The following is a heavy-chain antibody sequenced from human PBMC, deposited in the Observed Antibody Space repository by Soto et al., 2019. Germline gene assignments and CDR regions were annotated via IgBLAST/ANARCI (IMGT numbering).Heavy chain of an antibody. V-gene: IGHV1-2*02. Sequence: QLHLVQSGAVVKKPGASVTVSCSASGYPVTAYYMHWVRQAPGRGLEWMGGINPATGAAKYTQTSQGGVTMTRDTSTSKVFMELSGLTSEETAVFYCARGGGVGVAGSAAFEMWGQGTLVTVSS. D-gene: IGHD3-3*01. J-gene: IGHJ3*02. CDR1: GYPVTAYY. CDR2: INPATGAA. CDR3: ARGGGVGVAGSAAFEM.